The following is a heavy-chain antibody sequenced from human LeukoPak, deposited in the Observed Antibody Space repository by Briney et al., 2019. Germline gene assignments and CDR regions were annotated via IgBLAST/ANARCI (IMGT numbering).Heavy chain of an antibody. J-gene: IGHJ4*02. CDR3: ARGRGWLQSTPFDY. D-gene: IGHD5-24*01. CDR1: GDSISTYY. CDR2: IYYSGST. V-gene: IGHV4-59*01. Sequence: PSETLSLTCTVSGDSISTYYWSWIRQPPGKGLEWVGYIYYSGSTNYNPSLKSRVTMSVDTSKNQFFLKLSSVTAADTAVYYCARGRGWLQSTPFDYWGQGTLVTVSS.